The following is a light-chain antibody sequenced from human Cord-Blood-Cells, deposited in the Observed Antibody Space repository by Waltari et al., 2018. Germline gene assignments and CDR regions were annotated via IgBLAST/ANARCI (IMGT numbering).Light chain of an antibody. J-gene: IGKJ5*01. CDR3: QQRCNS. CDR2: DTY. CDR1: QSVSRN. V-gene: IGKV3-11*01. Sequence: EIVLTPSPPTLSLSPGDRATLSCRTSQSVSRNLAWYQHKPGQAPSLLIYDTYNRAPGIPARFSGKGSGTDFTLTNSCLGPEDFAIYYCQQRCNSFGQATRLDIK.